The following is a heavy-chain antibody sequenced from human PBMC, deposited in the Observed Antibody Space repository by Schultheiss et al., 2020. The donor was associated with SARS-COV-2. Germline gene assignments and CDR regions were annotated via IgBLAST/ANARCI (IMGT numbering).Heavy chain of an antibody. D-gene: IGHD1-26*01. Sequence: SQTLSLTCAVSGASISSGGYSWSWIRQPPGKGLEWIGSIFHGGSTYYNPSLKSRVTISVDTSKNQFSLKLSSVTAADTAVYYCASWLDGAVAANYWGQGTLVTVSS. CDR2: IFHGGST. V-gene: IGHV4-30-2*05. CDR1: GASISSGGYS. CDR3: ASWLDGAVAANY. J-gene: IGHJ4*02.